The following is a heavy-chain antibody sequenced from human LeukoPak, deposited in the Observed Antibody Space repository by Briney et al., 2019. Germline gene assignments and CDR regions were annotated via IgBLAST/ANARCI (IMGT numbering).Heavy chain of an antibody. D-gene: IGHD6-13*01. Sequence: SETLSLTCTVSGGSISSSSYYRGWIRQPPGKGLEWIGSIYYSGSTYYNPSLKSRVTISVDTSKNQFSLKLSSVTAADTAVYYCARGYSSSRPGYWGQGTLVTVSS. CDR2: IYYSGST. CDR1: GGSISSSSYY. CDR3: ARGYSSSRPGY. V-gene: IGHV4-39*01. J-gene: IGHJ4*02.